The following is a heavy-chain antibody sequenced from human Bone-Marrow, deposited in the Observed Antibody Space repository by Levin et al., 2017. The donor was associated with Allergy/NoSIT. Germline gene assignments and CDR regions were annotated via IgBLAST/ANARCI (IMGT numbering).Heavy chain of an antibody. J-gene: IGHJ4*02. D-gene: IGHD6-13*01. CDR3: ARETGGSGWYTVDY. Sequence: LSLTCAASGFTFSSYAMAWVRQAPGKGLQWVSTIRPTGGRTYYADSVEGRFTISRDNSKNTVYLQMSSLRAEDTATYYCARETGGSGWYTVDYWGRGALVTVSS. CDR2: IRPTGGRT. CDR1: GFTFSSYA. V-gene: IGHV3-23*01.